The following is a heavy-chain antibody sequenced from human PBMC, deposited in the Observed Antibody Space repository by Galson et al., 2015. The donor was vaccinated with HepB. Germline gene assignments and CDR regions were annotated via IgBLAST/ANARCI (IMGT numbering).Heavy chain of an antibody. Sequence: SLRLSCAASGFTFSNYAMSWVRQAPGKGLEWVSAISGSGDRTSYADSVKGRFSISRDNSKNTLFLQMNSLRVEDTAIYYCAKLGLTTSRLPVGYFDYWGQGTLVTVSS. CDR2: ISGSGDRT. V-gene: IGHV3-23*01. D-gene: IGHD2-2*01. CDR3: AKLGLTTSRLPVGYFDY. J-gene: IGHJ4*02. CDR1: GFTFSNYA.